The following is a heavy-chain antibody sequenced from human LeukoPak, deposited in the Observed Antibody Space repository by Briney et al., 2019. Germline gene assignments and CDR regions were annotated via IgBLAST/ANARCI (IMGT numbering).Heavy chain of an antibody. D-gene: IGHD5-12*01. CDR3: AKDLGVVATMNFDY. J-gene: IGHJ4*02. CDR2: ISYDGSNK. V-gene: IGHV3-30*18. CDR1: GFTFSSYG. Sequence: GGSLRLSCAASGFTFSSYGMHWVRQAPGKGLEWVAVISYDGSNKYYADSVKGRFTISRDNSKNTLYLQMNSLRAEDTAVYYCAKDLGVVATMNFDYWGQGTLVTASS.